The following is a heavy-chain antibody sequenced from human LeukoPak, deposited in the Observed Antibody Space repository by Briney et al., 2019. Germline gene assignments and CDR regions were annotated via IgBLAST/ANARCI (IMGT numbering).Heavy chain of an antibody. CDR3: ARRAGAYSHPYDY. Sequence: GGSLRLSCAASGFTFSSHTMSWVRQAPGKGLEWVSFIYSGGNTHYSDSLKGRFTISRDNSKNTLYLQMNSLRVEDTAVYYCARRAGAYSHPYDYWGQGTLVTVSS. CDR1: GFTFSSHT. J-gene: IGHJ4*02. CDR2: IYSGGNT. D-gene: IGHD4/OR15-4a*01. V-gene: IGHV3-53*01.